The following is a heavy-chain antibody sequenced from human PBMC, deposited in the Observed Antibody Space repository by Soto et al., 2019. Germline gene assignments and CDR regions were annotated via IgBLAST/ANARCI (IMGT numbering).Heavy chain of an antibody. Sequence: EVQLLESGGGLVQPGGSLRLSCAASGFTFSSYAMSWVRQAPGKGLEWVSAISGSGGSTYYADSVKGRFTISRDNSKNTLYLQMNSLRAEDTAVYYRAKAWLVSVYYFDYWGQGTLVTVSS. V-gene: IGHV3-23*01. CDR1: GFTFSSYA. CDR2: ISGSGGST. CDR3: AKAWLVSVYYFDY. J-gene: IGHJ4*02. D-gene: IGHD6-19*01.